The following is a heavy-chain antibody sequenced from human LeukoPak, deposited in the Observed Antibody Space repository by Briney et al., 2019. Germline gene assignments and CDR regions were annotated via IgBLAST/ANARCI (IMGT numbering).Heavy chain of an antibody. CDR1: GGTFSSYA. Sequence: SVKVSCKASGGTFSSYAISWVRQAPGQRLEWMGGIIPIFGTPNYAQKFQGRVTITADESTSTTYMELSSLRSEDTAVYYCARGIGIPGRHQRFDPWGQGTRVTVSS. V-gene: IGHV1-69*01. D-gene: IGHD2/OR15-2a*01. CDR3: ARGIGIPGRHQRFDP. CDR2: IIPIFGTP. J-gene: IGHJ5*02.